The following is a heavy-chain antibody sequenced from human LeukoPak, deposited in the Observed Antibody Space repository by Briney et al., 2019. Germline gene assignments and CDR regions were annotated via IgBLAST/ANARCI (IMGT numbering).Heavy chain of an antibody. V-gene: IGHV3-30-3*01. D-gene: IGHD3-3*01. CDR3: AREEGTYYDFWSGPTGDY. J-gene: IGHJ4*02. CDR1: GFTFSSYA. Sequence: GGSLRLSCAASGFTFSSYAMHWVRQAPGKGLEWLAVISYDGSNTYYADSVKGRFTISRDNSKNTLYLQMNSLRSDDTAVYYCAREEGTYYDFWSGPTGDYWGQGTLVTVSS. CDR2: ISYDGSNT.